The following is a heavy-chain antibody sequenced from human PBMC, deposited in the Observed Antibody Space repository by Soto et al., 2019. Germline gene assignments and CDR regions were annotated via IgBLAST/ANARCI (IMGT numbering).Heavy chain of an antibody. J-gene: IGHJ3*02. V-gene: IGHV4-31*03. CDR1: GGSISSGDSY. Sequence: SETLSLTCTVAGGSISSGDSYWTWIRQHPRKGLEWIGYIYFSGSTTYNPSLKSRLSISIHTSKNQFSLKLNSVTAADTAIYYCARDDYGGNSGALDIWGQGTMVTVAS. CDR3: ARDDYGGNSGALDI. CDR2: IYFSGST. D-gene: IGHD4-17*01.